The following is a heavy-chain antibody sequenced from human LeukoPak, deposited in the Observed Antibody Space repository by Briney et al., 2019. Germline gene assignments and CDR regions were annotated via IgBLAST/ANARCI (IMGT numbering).Heavy chain of an antibody. CDR1: GFTFSSYS. D-gene: IGHD3-9*01. V-gene: IGHV3-48*02. CDR3: VSLTILTGYYD. Sequence: GGSLRLSCVASGFTFSSYSMNWVRQAPGKGLEWISYISSSSSTIFYADSVKGRFTISRDNAKNSLYLQMSSLRDEDTAVYYCVSLTILTGYYDWGQVTLVTVSS. J-gene: IGHJ4*02. CDR2: ISSSSSTI.